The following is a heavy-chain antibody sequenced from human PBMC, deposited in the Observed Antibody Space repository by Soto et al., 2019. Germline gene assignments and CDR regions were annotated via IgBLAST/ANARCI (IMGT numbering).Heavy chain of an antibody. CDR2: IYWDDDK. D-gene: IGHD1-1*01. CDR1: GFSLSTHGVG. CDR3: AHRVALGGNWNGGSFDF. Sequence: QITLKESGPTRVRPTQPLTLTCTFSGFSLSTHGVGVGWIRQPPGKALEGLALIYWDDDKRYTSSLKNRLTVTKATSKNQVVLTMTNMDPEDTATYYCAHRVALGGNWNGGSFDFWGPGALVTVSS. V-gene: IGHV2-5*02. J-gene: IGHJ4*02.